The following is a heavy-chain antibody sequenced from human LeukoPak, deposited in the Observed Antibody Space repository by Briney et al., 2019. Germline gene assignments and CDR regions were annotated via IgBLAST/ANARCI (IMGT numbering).Heavy chain of an antibody. CDR1: GFTFSSYA. CDR2: ISGSGGST. V-gene: IGHV3-23*01. CDR3: AKVAVNHCSSTSCYFDY. D-gene: IGHD2-2*01. J-gene: IGHJ4*02. Sequence: GGSLRLSCAASGFTFSSYATSWVRQAPGKGLEWVSAISGSGGSTYYADSVKGRFTISRDNSKNTLYLQMNSLRAEDTAVYYCAKVAVNHCSSTSCYFDYWGQGTLVTVSS.